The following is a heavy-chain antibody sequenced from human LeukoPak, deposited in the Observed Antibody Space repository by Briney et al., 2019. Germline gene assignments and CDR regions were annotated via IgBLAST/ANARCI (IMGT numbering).Heavy chain of an antibody. V-gene: IGHV3-13*01. CDR1: GFTFSSYD. J-gene: IGHJ6*02. CDR2: IGTAGDT. Sequence: PGGSPRLSCAASGFTFSSYDMHWVRQATGKGLEWVSAIGTAGDTYYPGSVKGRFTISRENAKNSLYLQMNSLRAGDTAVYYCARESYYYGMDVWGQGTTVTVSS. CDR3: ARESYYYGMDV.